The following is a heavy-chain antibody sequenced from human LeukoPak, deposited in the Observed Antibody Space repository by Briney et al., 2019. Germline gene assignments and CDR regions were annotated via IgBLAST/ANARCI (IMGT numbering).Heavy chain of an antibody. Sequence: EASVKVSCKASGYTFTSYYMHWVRQAPGQGLEWMGGIIPIFGTANYAQKFQGRVTITADESTSTAYMELSSLRSEDTAVYYCARDPRGYSGYDSCGGDCYSGGAFDIWGQGTMVTVSS. D-gene: IGHD2-21*02. CDR3: ARDPRGYSGYDSCGGDCYSGGAFDI. CDR2: IIPIFGTA. CDR1: GYTFTSYY. J-gene: IGHJ3*02. V-gene: IGHV1-69*13.